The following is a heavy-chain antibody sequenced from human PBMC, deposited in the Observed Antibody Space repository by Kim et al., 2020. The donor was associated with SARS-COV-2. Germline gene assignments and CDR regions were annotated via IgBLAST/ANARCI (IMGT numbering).Heavy chain of an antibody. J-gene: IGHJ6*02. Sequence: GGSLRLSCAASGFTFSSYAMSWVRQAPGKGLEWVSAISGSGGSTYYADSVKGRFTISRDNSKNTLYLQMNSLRAEDTAVYYCAKGAGEFPYWSYYYYGMDVWGQGTTVTVSS. CDR1: GFTFSSYA. CDR2: ISGSGGST. V-gene: IGHV3-23*01. D-gene: IGHD3-16*01. CDR3: AKGAGEFPYWSYYYYGMDV.